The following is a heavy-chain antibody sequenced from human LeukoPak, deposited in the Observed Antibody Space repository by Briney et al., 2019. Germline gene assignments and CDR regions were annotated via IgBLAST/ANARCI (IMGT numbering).Heavy chain of an antibody. V-gene: IGHV4-30-2*01. CDR2: IYHCGRT. CDR1: GGSISSGGYS. D-gene: IGHD3-3*01. Sequence: SETLSLTCAVSGGSISSGGYSWSWIRQPPGKGLEWIGYIYHCGRTYYNPSLKSRVTISVDRSKNQFSLKLSSVTAADTAVYYCARRYFWSGYLDYWGQGTLVTVSS. J-gene: IGHJ4*02. CDR3: ARRYFWSGYLDY.